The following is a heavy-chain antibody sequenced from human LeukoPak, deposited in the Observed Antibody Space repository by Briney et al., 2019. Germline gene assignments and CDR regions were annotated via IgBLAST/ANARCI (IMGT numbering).Heavy chain of an antibody. Sequence: PSETLSLTCTVSGGSISSYYWSWIRQPPGKGLEWIGYIYNSGSTNYNPSLKSRVTISVDTSKNQFSLKLSSVTAADTALYYCARAGRWEGRPHAFDIWGQGTMVTVSS. CDR2: IYNSGST. CDR3: ARAGRWEGRPHAFDI. J-gene: IGHJ3*02. D-gene: IGHD1-26*01. CDR1: GGSISSYY. V-gene: IGHV4-59*01.